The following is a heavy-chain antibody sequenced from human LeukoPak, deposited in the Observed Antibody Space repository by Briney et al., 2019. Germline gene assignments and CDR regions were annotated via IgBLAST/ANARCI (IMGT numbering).Heavy chain of an antibody. D-gene: IGHD5-24*01. CDR1: GYTFTGYY. J-gene: IGHJ4*02. CDR2: INPNSGGT. V-gene: IGHV1-2*02. Sequence: ASVKVSCKASGYTFTGYYMHWVRQAPGQGLEWIGWINPNSGGTNYAQKFQGRVTMTRDTSISTAYMELSRLRSDDTAVYYCARSKGKVERIDYWGQGTLVTVSS. CDR3: ARSKGKVERIDY.